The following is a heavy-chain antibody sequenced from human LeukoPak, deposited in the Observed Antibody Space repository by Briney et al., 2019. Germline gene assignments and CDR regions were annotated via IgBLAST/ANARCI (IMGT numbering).Heavy chain of an antibody. J-gene: IGHJ4*02. V-gene: IGHV3-23*01. CDR3: AKGGLGGRYYFDY. CDR2: ISGSGGSP. CDR1: GFSFSNFA. Sequence: GGSLRLSCAPSGFSFSNFAMSWVRQAPGKGLEWVSAISGSGGSPYYADSVKGGFIISRENSKNTLYLQLNSLRAEDTAVYYCAKGGLGGRYYFDYWGQGTLVTVSS. D-gene: IGHD4-17*01.